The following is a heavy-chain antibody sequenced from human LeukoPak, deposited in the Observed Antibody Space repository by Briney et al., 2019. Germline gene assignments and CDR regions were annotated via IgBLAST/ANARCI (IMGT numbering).Heavy chain of an antibody. CDR2: ISAYNGNT. CDR3: ARDKGVTYYDMLYYFDY. V-gene: IGHV1-18*04. CDR1: GYTITGYY. Sequence: ASVKVSCKASGYTITGYYMHWMRQAPGQGLEWMGWISAYNGNTNYAQKLQGRVTMTTDTSTSTAYMELRSLRSDGTAVYYCARDKGVTYYDMLYYFDYWGQGTLVTVSS. D-gene: IGHD3-9*01. J-gene: IGHJ4*02.